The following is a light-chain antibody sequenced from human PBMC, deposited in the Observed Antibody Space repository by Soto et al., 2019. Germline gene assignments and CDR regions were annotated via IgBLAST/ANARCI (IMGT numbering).Light chain of an antibody. CDR3: LQSCRYPWT. Sequence: DIQMTQSPSAMSASVGDRVTISCRASQGIGNYLAWFQQKPGKVPKRLIYGISSLQSGVPSRFSGSGSGTEFTLTINSLQPEDVATYYCLQSCRYPWTFGQGTKVDIK. CDR2: GIS. CDR1: QGIGNY. V-gene: IGKV1-17*03. J-gene: IGKJ1*01.